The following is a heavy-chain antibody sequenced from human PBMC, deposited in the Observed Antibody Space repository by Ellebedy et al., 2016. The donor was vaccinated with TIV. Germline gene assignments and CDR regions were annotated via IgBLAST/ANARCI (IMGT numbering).Heavy chain of an antibody. V-gene: IGHV3-33*01. Sequence: GGSLRLSCKGSGFTFISYAIHWVRQAPGKGPEWVAVVWYDGSNAYYADSVKGRFTIPRDNSKNTLYLQMNSLRAEDTAVYYCARQWDTASVHNYYGLDVWGRGTTVTVSS. CDR1: GFTFISYA. CDR3: ARQWDTASVHNYYGLDV. CDR2: VWYDGSNA. J-gene: IGHJ6*02. D-gene: IGHD1-26*01.